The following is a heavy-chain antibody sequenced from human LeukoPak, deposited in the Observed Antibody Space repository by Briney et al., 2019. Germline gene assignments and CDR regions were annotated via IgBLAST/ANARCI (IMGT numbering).Heavy chain of an antibody. V-gene: IGHV5-51*01. CDR2: IYPGDSET. J-gene: IGHJ6*02. Sequence: GESLKISCKGSGYNFINHWIGWVRQMPGKGLEWMGIIYPGDSETRYSPSFQGQVPISDDKSISTAYLQWSSLKASDTAMYYCARYCSGSSCFHYGMDVWGQGTTVTVSS. CDR1: GYNFINHW. CDR3: ARYCSGSSCFHYGMDV. D-gene: IGHD2-15*01.